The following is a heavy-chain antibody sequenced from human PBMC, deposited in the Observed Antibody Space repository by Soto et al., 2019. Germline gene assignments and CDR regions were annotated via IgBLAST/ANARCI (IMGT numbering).Heavy chain of an antibody. CDR1: GFTFSTYG. V-gene: IGHV3-23*01. CDR2: TSGSGTST. Sequence: EVQLLESGGGLVQPGGSLRLACAASGFTFSTYGMTWVRQSPGKGLVWVSATSGSGTSTYYADSVRDPFTISRDTSENTLYRQMHRLRVEDTAVYYCAKSMHYDFWSGYSRACDIWGQGTMVTVSS. J-gene: IGHJ3*02. CDR3: AKSMHYDFWSGYSRACDI. D-gene: IGHD3-3*01.